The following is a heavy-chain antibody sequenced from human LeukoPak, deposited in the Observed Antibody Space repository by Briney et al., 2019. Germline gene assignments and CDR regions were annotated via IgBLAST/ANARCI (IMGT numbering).Heavy chain of an antibody. CDR2: IWYDGSNK. J-gene: IGHJ6*03. V-gene: IGHV3-33*06. CDR3: AKEFYDFWSGYSKYYMDV. Sequence: GGSLRLSCAVSGFTFSSYGMHWVRQAPGKGLEWVAVIWYDGSNKYYADSVKGRFTISRDNSKNTLYLQMNSLRAEDTAVYYCAKEFYDFWSGYSKYYMDVWGKGTTVTVSS. D-gene: IGHD3-3*01. CDR1: GFTFSSYG.